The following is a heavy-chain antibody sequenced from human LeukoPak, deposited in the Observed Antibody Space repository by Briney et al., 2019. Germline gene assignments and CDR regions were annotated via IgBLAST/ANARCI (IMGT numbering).Heavy chain of an antibody. J-gene: IGHJ3*02. V-gene: IGHV3-23*01. CDR1: GFTFSSYA. CDR2: ISGSGGST. D-gene: IGHD2-2*01. Sequence: PGGSLRLSCAASGFTFSSYAMSWVRQAPGKGLEWVSAISGSGGSTYYADSVKGRFTISRDNSKNTLYLQMNSLRAEDTAVYYCAKLRCSSTSCWDDAFDIWGQGTMVTVSS. CDR3: AKLRCSSTSCWDDAFDI.